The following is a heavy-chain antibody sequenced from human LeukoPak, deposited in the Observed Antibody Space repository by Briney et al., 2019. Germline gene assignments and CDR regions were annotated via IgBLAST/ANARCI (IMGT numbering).Heavy chain of an antibody. D-gene: IGHD2-2*01. Sequence: PGGSLRLSCEASGFKFDDYGLSWVRQAPGKGLEWVSGINWNGDNTDYTDSVKGRFTISRDNAKNSLYLQMNSLRAEDTALYYCARSASWGFSYFDYWGQGTLVTVSS. CDR2: INWNGDNT. J-gene: IGHJ4*02. CDR3: ARSASWGFSYFDY. V-gene: IGHV3-20*04. CDR1: GFKFDDYG.